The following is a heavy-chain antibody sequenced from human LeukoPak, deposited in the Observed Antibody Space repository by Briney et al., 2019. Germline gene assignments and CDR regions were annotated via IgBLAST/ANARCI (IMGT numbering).Heavy chain of an antibody. D-gene: IGHD6-19*01. J-gene: IGHJ4*02. CDR1: GFSFTTYE. Sequence: PGGSLRLSCAASGFSFTTYEMNWVRQAPGKGLEWVSHITSSGSTIYYADSVKGRFTISRDNAKNSLYLQMNSLRAEDTAVYYCALQYSSGWNPSEYWGQGTLVSVSS. V-gene: IGHV3-48*03. CDR3: ALQYSSGWNPSEY. CDR2: ITSSGSTI.